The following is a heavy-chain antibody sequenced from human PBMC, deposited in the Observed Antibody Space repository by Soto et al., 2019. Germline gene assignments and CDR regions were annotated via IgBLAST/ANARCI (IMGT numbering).Heavy chain of an antibody. D-gene: IGHD1-7*01. V-gene: IGHV4-4*02. CDR3: ARLNAGTTYYYYGMDV. CDR1: GASVISTKW. CDR2: IHHSETT. Sequence: SETLSLTCAVSGASVISTKWWSWVRQSPGEGLEWIGEIHHSETTNYNPSLESRVTISVDTSKNQFSLKLSSVTAADTALYYCARLNAGTTYYYYGMDVWGQGTTVTVSS. J-gene: IGHJ6*02.